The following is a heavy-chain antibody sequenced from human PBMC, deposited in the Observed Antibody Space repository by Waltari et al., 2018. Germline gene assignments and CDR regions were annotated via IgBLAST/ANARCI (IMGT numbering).Heavy chain of an antibody. Sequence: EVQLVESGGGLVQPGGSLRLSCAASGFTFSSYWMSWVRQAPGKGLEWVANIKQDGSEKYYVDAVKGRFTISRDNAKNSLYLQMNSLRAEDTAVYYCARDTRYYDFWSGYYYYYYYGMDVWGQGTTVIVSS. CDR1: GFTFSSYW. D-gene: IGHD3-3*01. J-gene: IGHJ6*02. V-gene: IGHV3-7*04. CDR2: IKQDGSEK. CDR3: ARDTRYYDFWSGYYYYYYYGMDV.